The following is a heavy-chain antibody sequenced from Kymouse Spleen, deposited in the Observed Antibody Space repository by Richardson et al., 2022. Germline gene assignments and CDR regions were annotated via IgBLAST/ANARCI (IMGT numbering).Heavy chain of an antibody. V-gene: IGHV3-21*03. CDR3: AREGPYNWNYGFDY. D-gene: IGHD1-7*01. CDR1: GFTFSSYS. Sequence: EVQLVESGGGLVKPGGSLRLSCAASGFTFSSYSMNWVRQAPGKGLEWVSSISSSSSYIYYADSVKGRFTISRDNAKNSLYLQMNSLRAEDTAVYYCAREGPYNWNYGFDYWGQGTLVTVSS. J-gene: IGHJ4*02. CDR2: ISSSSSYI.